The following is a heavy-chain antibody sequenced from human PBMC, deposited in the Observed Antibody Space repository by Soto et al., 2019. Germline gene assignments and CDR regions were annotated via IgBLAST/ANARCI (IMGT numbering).Heavy chain of an antibody. CDR2: IYYSGST. D-gene: IGHD3-22*01. V-gene: IGHV4-31*03. CDR1: GGSISSGGYY. Sequence: SETLSLTCTVSGGSISSGGYYWSWIRQHPGKGLEWIGYIYYSGSTYYNPSLKSRVTISVDTSKNQFSLKLSSVTAADTAVYYCARGYLESYYYDSSGPGLTDYWVQGTLVTVSS. J-gene: IGHJ4*02. CDR3: ARGYLESYYYDSSGPGLTDY.